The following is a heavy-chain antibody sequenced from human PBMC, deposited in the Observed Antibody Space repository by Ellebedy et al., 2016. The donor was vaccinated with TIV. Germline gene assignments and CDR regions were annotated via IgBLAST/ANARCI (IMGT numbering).Heavy chain of an antibody. CDR3: ARVLERSYDAFDI. J-gene: IGHJ3*02. Sequence: MPSETLSLTCTVSGGSIRSYYWSRTRQPPGKGLEWIGYIYYSGRTNYNPPLKSPVTISVYPSKNQFTLKLSSVTAAETAVYYCARVLERSYDAFDIWGQGTMVTVSS. D-gene: IGHD1-1*01. CDR1: GGSIRSYY. V-gene: IGHV4-59*01. CDR2: IYYSGRT.